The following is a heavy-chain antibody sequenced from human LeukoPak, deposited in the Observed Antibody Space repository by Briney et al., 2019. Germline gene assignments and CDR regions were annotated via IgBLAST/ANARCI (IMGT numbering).Heavy chain of an antibody. Sequence: PSETLSLTCAVYGGSFSGYYWSWIRRPPGKGLEWIGEINHSGSTNYNPSLRSRVTISVDTSKNQFSLKLSSVTAADTAVYYCARLQTQDYDFWSGYPDPAFDIWGQGTMVTVSS. V-gene: IGHV4-34*01. CDR2: INHSGST. D-gene: IGHD3-3*01. CDR1: GGSFSGYY. J-gene: IGHJ3*02. CDR3: ARLQTQDYDFWSGYPDPAFDI.